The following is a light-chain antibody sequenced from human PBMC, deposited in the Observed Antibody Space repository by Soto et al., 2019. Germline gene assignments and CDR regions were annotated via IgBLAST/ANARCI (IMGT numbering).Light chain of an antibody. V-gene: IGLV2-14*01. CDR2: EVS. CDR3: CSYTSRSTWV. J-gene: IGLJ3*02. CDR1: SSDVGAYNY. Sequence: QSALTQPASVSGSPGQSITISCTGTSSDVGAYNYVSWYQQHPGKAPKLMIYEVSNRPSGVSNRFFGSKSGNTASLTISGLQVEDDGDYYCCSYTSRSTWVFGGGTQLTVL.